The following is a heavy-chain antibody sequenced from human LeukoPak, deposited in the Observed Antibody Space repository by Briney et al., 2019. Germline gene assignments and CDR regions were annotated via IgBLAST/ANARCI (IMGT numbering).Heavy chain of an antibody. CDR1: GYTFTSYG. CDR3: AREGGIEGSSWATFDY. D-gene: IGHD6-13*01. Sequence: ASVKVSCKASGYTFTSYGISWVRQAPGQGLEWMGWISAYNGNTNYAQKLQGRVTMTTDTSTSTAYMELRSLRSDDTALYYCAREGGIEGSSWATFDYWGQGTLVTVSS. CDR2: ISAYNGNT. J-gene: IGHJ4*02. V-gene: IGHV1-18*01.